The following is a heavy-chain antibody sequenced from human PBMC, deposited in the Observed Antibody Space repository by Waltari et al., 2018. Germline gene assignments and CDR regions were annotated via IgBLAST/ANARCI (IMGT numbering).Heavy chain of an antibody. Sequence: QVQLVESGGGVVQPGRSLRLSCEASEFTFRSSAMPWVRQAPGKGLEWVAVISYNGRNIYYVDSVKGRFTISRDNSKKTLYMQMNSLRAEDTAVYYCARDYCDRTNCHGMDVWGQGTTVTVSS. CDR1: EFTFRSSA. CDR2: ISYNGRNI. D-gene: IGHD3-22*01. V-gene: IGHV3-30*04. CDR3: ARDYCDRTNCHGMDV. J-gene: IGHJ6*02.